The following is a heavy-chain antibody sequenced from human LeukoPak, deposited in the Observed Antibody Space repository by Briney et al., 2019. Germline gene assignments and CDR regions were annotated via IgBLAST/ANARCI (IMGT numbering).Heavy chain of an antibody. D-gene: IGHD3-10*01. J-gene: IGHJ4*02. CDR1: GFTFSSYN. V-gene: IGHV3-21*01. CDR3: ARESGSPDY. CDR2: ISSSSNYI. Sequence: GGSLRLSCAASGFTFSSYNMNWVRQAPGKVLEWVSSISSSSNYIYYADSVKGRFTISRDNAKNSVYLQVNSLRAEDTALYYCARESGSPDYWGQGTLVTVSS.